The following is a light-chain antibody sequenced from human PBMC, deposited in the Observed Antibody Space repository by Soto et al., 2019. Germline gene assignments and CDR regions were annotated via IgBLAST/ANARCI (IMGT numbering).Light chain of an antibody. V-gene: IGKV1-5*01. CDR3: QQYNTYSSLT. Sequence: QFPQSPSTLSASVGDTVTITCRASQTISGWLAWYQQRPGKAPNLLIFDASTLESGVPSRFSGSGYGTEFTLTISSLQPDDFATYYCQQYNTYSSLTFGGGTKVDI. CDR1: QTISGW. J-gene: IGKJ4*02. CDR2: DAS.